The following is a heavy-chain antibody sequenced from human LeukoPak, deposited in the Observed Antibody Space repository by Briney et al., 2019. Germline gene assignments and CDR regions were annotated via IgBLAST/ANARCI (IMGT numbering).Heavy chain of an antibody. CDR1: GYSFTSYG. D-gene: IGHD3-10*01. J-gene: IGHJ3*02. Sequence: ASVKVSCKASGYSFTSYGISWVRQAPGQGLEWMGWISTYNGNTNYAQKLQGRVTMTTDTSTSTAYMELRSLRSDDTAVYYCARDRGSPKINDAFDNWGQGTMVTVS. V-gene: IGHV1-18*01. CDR2: ISTYNGNT. CDR3: ARDRGSPKINDAFDN.